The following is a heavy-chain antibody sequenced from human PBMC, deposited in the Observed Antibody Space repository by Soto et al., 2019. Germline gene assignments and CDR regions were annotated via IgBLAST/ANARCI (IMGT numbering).Heavy chain of an antibody. D-gene: IGHD1-26*01. CDR1: GLTFSNYA. J-gene: IGHJ4*02. CDR3: AKDSYSALGGAVDY. CDR2: ISGSGGST. Sequence: EVQLLESGGGLVQPGGSLRLSCAASGLTFSNYAMSWVRQAPGKGLEWVSAISGSGGSTLYADSVKGRFTISRDNSKNTLYLQMISLRADDTAAYFCAKDSYSALGGAVDYWGQGTLVTVSS. V-gene: IGHV3-23*01.